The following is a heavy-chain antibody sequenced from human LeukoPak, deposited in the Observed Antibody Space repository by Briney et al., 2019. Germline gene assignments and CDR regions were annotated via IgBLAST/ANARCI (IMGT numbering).Heavy chain of an antibody. CDR3: AKGEGSGWFDP. Sequence: GGSLRLSCAASGFTFSSYSMNWVRQAPGKGLEWVSSISSSSSYIYYADSVKGRFTISRDNAKNSLYLQMNSLRAEDTAVYYCAKGEGSGWFDPWGQGTLVTVSS. V-gene: IGHV3-21*04. CDR1: GFTFSSYS. CDR2: ISSSSSYI. J-gene: IGHJ5*02.